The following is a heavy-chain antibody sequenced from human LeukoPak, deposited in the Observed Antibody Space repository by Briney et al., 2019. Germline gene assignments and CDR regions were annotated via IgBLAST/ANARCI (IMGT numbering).Heavy chain of an antibody. D-gene: IGHD4-17*01. CDR3: ARESTVTTPGYFDL. CDR2: IYYSGST. CDR1: GGSISSGDYY. J-gene: IGHJ2*01. Sequence: PSETLSLTCTVSGGSISSGDYYWSWIRQPPGKGLEWIGYIYYSGSTYYNPSLKSRVTISVDTSKNQFSLKLSSVTAADTAVYYCARESTVTTPGYFDLWGRGTLVTVSS. V-gene: IGHV4-30-4*08.